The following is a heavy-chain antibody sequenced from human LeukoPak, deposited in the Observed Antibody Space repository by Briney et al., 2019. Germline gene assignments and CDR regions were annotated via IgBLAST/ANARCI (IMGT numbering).Heavy chain of an antibody. CDR3: ARCIVVVPAAIPYDAFDI. CDR1: GFTFSSYG. CDR2: ISYDGTNK. Sequence: GSLRLSCAASGFTFSSYGMHWVRQAPGKGLEWVAVISYDGTNKYYADSVKGRFTISRDNAKNSLYLQMNSLRAEDTAVYYCARCIVVVPAAIPYDAFDIWGQGTMVTVSS. V-gene: IGHV3-30*03. D-gene: IGHD2-2*01. J-gene: IGHJ3*02.